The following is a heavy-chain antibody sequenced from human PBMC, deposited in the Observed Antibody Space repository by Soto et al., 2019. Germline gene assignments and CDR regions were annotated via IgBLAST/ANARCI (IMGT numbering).Heavy chain of an antibody. CDR1: GASISSGEQY. CDR3: ASGSVQVLFDP. D-gene: IGHD1-1*01. J-gene: IGHJ5*02. CDR2: ISYSGST. V-gene: IGHV4-30-4*01. Sequence: PSETLSLTCTVSGASISSGEQYWSWICQPPGKDLAWIGYISYSGSTRYSPSVRSRVTISMDTSKNQFSLKLSSVTAADTALYYCASGSVQVLFDPLRQGTLVT.